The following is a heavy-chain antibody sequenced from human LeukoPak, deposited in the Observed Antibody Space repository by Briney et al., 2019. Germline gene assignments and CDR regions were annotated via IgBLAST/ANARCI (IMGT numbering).Heavy chain of an antibody. CDR1: GFTFSNYA. CDR2: IRSSGGGT. D-gene: IGHD6-19*01. V-gene: IGHV3-23*01. Sequence: GGSLRLSCAASGFTFSNYAMSWVRQTPEKGLGWVSGIRSSGGGTFYPDSVKGRFTISRDNSKNTLYLQMNSLRAEDTAVYYCAREGEAGQYYFDYWGQGTLVTVSS. J-gene: IGHJ4*02. CDR3: AREGEAGQYYFDY.